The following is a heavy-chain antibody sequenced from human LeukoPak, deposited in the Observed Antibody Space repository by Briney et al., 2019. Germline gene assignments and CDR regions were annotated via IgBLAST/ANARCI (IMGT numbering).Heavy chain of an antibody. CDR1: GYTFTGYD. Sequence: ASVKVSCKASGYTFTGYDLHWVRQAPGQGLEWMGWINPNSGGTNYAQKFQGRVTMTRDTSVSTAYMEVSRLRSDDTAVYYCARDYYESSGYFDYWGQGTLVTVSS. CDR2: INPNSGGT. J-gene: IGHJ4*02. D-gene: IGHD3-22*01. V-gene: IGHV1-2*02. CDR3: ARDYYESSGYFDY.